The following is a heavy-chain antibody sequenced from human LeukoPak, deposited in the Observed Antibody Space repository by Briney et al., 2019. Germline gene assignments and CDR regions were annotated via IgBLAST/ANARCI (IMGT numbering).Heavy chain of an antibody. Sequence: PGGSLRLSCAASGFTFSSYAMSWVRQAPGKGLEWVSAISGSGGSTYYADSVKGRFTISRDNSKNTLYLQMNSLRAEDTAVYYCAKGIPYDFWSGYYIGLVDYWGQGTLVTVSS. CDR2: ISGSGGST. J-gene: IGHJ4*02. D-gene: IGHD3-3*01. V-gene: IGHV3-23*01. CDR1: GFTFSSYA. CDR3: AKGIPYDFWSGYYIGLVDY.